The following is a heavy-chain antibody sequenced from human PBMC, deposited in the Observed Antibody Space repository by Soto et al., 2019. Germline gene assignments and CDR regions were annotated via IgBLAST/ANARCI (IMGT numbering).Heavy chain of an antibody. Sequence: GASVKVSCKASGYTFTGYYMHWVRQAPGQGIEWMGWINPNCGVTNYAQKFQVWFTMTSDTSISTAYMGLSRLRSDVTAVYYCATFIDPYDVMDVWGQGTKVTVSS. J-gene: IGHJ6*02. CDR3: ATFIDPYDVMDV. CDR2: INPNCGVT. CDR1: GYTFTGYY. D-gene: IGHD1-26*01. V-gene: IGHV1-2*04.